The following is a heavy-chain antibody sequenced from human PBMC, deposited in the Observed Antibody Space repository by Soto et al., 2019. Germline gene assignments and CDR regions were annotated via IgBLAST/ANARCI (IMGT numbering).Heavy chain of an antibody. V-gene: IGHV3-30-3*01. CDR3: ARGDVAYCGGDCYLNAFDI. J-gene: IGHJ3*02. Sequence: QVQLVESGGGVVQPGRSLRLSCAASGFTFSSYAMHWVRQAPGKGLEWVAVISYDGSNKYYADSVKGRFTISRDNSKNTLYLQMNSLRAEDTAVYYRARGDVAYCGGDCYLNAFDIWGQGTMVTVSS. CDR1: GFTFSSYA. D-gene: IGHD2-21*02. CDR2: ISYDGSNK.